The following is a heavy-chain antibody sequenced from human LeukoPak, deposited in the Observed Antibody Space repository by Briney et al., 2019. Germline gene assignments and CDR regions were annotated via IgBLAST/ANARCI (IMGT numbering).Heavy chain of an antibody. Sequence: GRSLRLSCAASGFTFSSYAMHWVRQAPGKGLEWVAVISYDGSNKYYADSVKGRFTISRDNSKNTPYLQMNSLRAEDTAVYYCARRAGAYSHPYDYWGQGTLVTVSS. CDR3: ARRAGAYSHPYDY. J-gene: IGHJ4*02. V-gene: IGHV3-30*04. D-gene: IGHD4/OR15-4a*01. CDR1: GFTFSSYA. CDR2: ISYDGSNK.